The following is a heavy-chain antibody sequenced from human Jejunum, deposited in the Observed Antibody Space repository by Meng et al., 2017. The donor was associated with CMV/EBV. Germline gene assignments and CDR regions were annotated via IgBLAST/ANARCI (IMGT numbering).Heavy chain of an antibody. CDR1: GGSFSASSYY. Sequence: VPGGSFSASSYYGGWIRQPPGKGLEWIGTLSYSGRTNYNPSLKSRLTISVDTSKNQFSLKLRSVTAADTAVYYCAKTMFRGLLYFDYWGQGTLVTVSS. V-gene: IGHV4-39*01. J-gene: IGHJ4*02. CDR2: LSYSGRT. D-gene: IGHD3-10*01. CDR3: AKTMFRGLLYFDY.